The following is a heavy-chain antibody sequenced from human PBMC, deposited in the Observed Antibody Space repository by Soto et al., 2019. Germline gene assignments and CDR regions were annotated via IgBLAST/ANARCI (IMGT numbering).Heavy chain of an antibody. CDR2: ISHDGTNK. CDR1: GFTFSAYG. V-gene: IGHV3-30*18. Sequence: GGSLRLSCEVSGFTFSAYGMHWVRQAPGKELEWVAAISHDGTNKNYGDSVKGRFTISRDNSKKTLYLQMNSLRPEDTALYYCAKDEYYYSRSGYYIFDYWGQGTLVTVSS. CDR3: AKDEYYYSRSGYYIFDY. J-gene: IGHJ4*02. D-gene: IGHD3-22*01.